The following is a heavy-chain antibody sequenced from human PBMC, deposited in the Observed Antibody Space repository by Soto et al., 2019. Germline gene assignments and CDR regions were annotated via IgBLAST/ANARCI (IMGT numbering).Heavy chain of an antibody. Sequence: VKVSCKASGYTFTSYYMHWVRQAPGQGLEWMGIINPSGGSTSYAQKFQGRVTMTRDTSTSTVYMELSSLRSEDTAVYYCARDPPGFGGDTNTHPMYYFDYWGQGTLVTVSS. CDR3: ARDPPGFGGDTNTHPMYYFDY. CDR1: GYTFTSYY. V-gene: IGHV1-46*01. CDR2: INPSGGST. D-gene: IGHD3-16*01. J-gene: IGHJ4*02.